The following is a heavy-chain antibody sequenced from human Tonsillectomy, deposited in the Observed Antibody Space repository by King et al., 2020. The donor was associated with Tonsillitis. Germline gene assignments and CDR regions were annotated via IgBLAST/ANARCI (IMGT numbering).Heavy chain of an antibody. J-gene: IGHJ5*02. Sequence: VQLQESGPGLVKPSETLSLTCAVSGYSISSGYYWGWIRQPPGKGLEWIGSIYHSGSTYHNLSLKSRVTISVDTSKNQFSLKLSSVTAADTAVYYCARVLWFGELVGRDWFDPWGQGTLVTVSS. CDR2: IYHSGST. V-gene: IGHV4-38-2*01. CDR1: GYSISSGYY. D-gene: IGHD3-10*01. CDR3: ARVLWFGELVGRDWFDP.